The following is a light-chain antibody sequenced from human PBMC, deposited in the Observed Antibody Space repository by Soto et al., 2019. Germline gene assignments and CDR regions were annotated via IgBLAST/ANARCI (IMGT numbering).Light chain of an antibody. J-gene: IGLJ1*01. CDR3: QSYDSSLSGAA. V-gene: IGLV2-11*01. CDR1: SSDVGGYNY. CDR2: DVS. Sequence: QSALTQPRSVSGSPGQSVTISCTGTSSDVGGYNYVSWYQQHPGKAPKLMIYDVSKRPSGVPDRFSGSKSGNTASLAITGLQAEDEADYYCQSYDSSLSGAAFGTGTKLTVL.